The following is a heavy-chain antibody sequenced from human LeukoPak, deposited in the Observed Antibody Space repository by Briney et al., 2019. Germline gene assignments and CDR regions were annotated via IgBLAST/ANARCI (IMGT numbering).Heavy chain of an antibody. CDR3: ALVGSSSGGFDY. CDR1: GFTFSTYN. CDR2: ISSSSNYI. V-gene: IGHV3-21*01. Sequence: PGGSLRLSCAASGFTFSTYNMNWVRQPPGKGLEWVSSISSSSNYIYYADSVKGRFTISRDNPKNTLYLQMNSLRAEDTAVYYCALVGSSSGGFDYWGQGTLVTVSS. J-gene: IGHJ4*02. D-gene: IGHD6-13*01.